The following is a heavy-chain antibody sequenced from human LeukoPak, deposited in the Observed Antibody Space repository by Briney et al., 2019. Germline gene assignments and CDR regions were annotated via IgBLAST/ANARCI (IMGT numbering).Heavy chain of an antibody. D-gene: IGHD6-19*01. CDR1: GFTFSSYG. J-gene: IGHJ6*02. CDR3: AKGFLGGKWLVSYYYGMDA. Sequence: GSLRLSCAASGFTFSSYGMHWVRQAPGKGLEWVAVISYDGSNKYYADSVKGRFTISRDNSKNTLYLQMNSLRAEDTAVYSCAKGFLGGKWLVSYYYGMDAWGQGPTVTVSS. V-gene: IGHV3-30*18. CDR2: ISYDGSNK.